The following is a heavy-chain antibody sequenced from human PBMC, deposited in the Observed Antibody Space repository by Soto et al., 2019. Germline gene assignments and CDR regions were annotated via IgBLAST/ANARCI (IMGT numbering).Heavy chain of an antibody. CDR1: GDSIRTSKYY. CDR3: ARLRPQRDSHFDY. J-gene: IGHJ4*02. V-gene: IGHV4-39*01. CDR2: IFYTGTT. Sequence: PSETLSLTCTVSGDSIRTSKYYWAWVRQLSGKGLEWIGSIFYTGTTNYNPSLKSRVSISDDTSKNQFSLRLSSVTAADTAIYYCARLRPQRDSHFDYWGQGTLVTVSS. D-gene: IGHD6-25*01.